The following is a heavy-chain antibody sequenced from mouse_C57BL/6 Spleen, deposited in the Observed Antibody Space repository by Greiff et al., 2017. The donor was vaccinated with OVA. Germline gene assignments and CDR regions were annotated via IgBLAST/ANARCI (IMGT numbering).Heavy chain of an antibody. V-gene: IGHV6-6*01. CDR2: IRNKANNHAT. CDR1: GFTFSDAW. CDR3: TRTMDYDAMDY. Sequence: EVKVEESGGGLVQPGGSMKLSCAASGFTFSDAWMDWVRQSPEKGLEWVAEIRNKANNHATYYAESVKGRFTISRDNSKSSVYLQMNSLRAEDTGIYYCTRTMDYDAMDYWGQGTSVTVSS. J-gene: IGHJ4*01.